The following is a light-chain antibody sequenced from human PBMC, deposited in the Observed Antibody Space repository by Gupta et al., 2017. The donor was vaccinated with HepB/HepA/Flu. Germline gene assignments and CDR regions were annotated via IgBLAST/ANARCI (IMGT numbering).Light chain of an antibody. CDR2: GTS. CDR3: QQFGGSPRT. V-gene: IGKV3-20*01. J-gene: IGKJ4*02. Sequence: DIVLTQSPGTLSLSPGERVTLSCRASQSFSRTFLGWYQQKPGQAPRLLIYGTSNRATGIPDRFSGSGSGTDFTLTISGLEPEDFAVYYCQQFGGSPRTFGEGTKVEIK. CDR1: QSFSRTF.